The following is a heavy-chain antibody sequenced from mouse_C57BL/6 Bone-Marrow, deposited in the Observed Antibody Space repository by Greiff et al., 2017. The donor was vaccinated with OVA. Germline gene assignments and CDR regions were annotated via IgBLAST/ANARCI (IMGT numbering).Heavy chain of an antibody. CDR1: GYAFTSYW. CDR3: TTICTTGDWYFDV. Sequence: VQLLESGAELVKPGASVKMSCKASGYAFTSYWMEWMKQSHGKSLEWIGNFHPYDDDTNYNEKFKGKATLTVDKSSSTVYLKLSRLTSDDSAVFYFTTICTTGDWYFDVWGTGTTVTGSS. CDR2: FHPYDDDT. V-gene: IGHV1-47*01. J-gene: IGHJ1*03. D-gene: IGHD2-14*01.